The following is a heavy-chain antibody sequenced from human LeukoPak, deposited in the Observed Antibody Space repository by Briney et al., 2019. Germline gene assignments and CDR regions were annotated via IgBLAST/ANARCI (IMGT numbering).Heavy chain of an antibody. J-gene: IGHJ4*02. CDR2: ISSNGGST. Sequence: PGGSLRLSCSASGFTFSSYAMHWVRQAPGKGLEYVSAISSNGGSTYYADSVKGRLTISRDNSKNMLYLQMSSLRAEDTAVYYCVKLTITGTTFDFWGQGTLVTVSS. CDR1: GFTFSSYA. D-gene: IGHD1-7*01. V-gene: IGHV3-64D*09. CDR3: VKLTITGTTFDF.